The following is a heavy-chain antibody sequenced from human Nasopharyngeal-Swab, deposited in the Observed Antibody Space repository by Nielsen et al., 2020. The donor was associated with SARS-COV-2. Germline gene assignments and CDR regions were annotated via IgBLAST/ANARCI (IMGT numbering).Heavy chain of an antibody. D-gene: IGHD1-14*01. V-gene: IGHV4-34*01. J-gene: IGHJ6*03. Sequence: SETLSLTCAVYGWSFSGYYWSWIRQPPGKGLEWSGEINHSGSTNYNPSLKSRVTISVDTSKNQFSLKLSSVTAADTAVYYCARGPRRALPYYYYYSMDVWGKGTTVTVSS. CDR3: ARGPRRALPYYYYYSMDV. CDR2: INHSGST. CDR1: GWSFSGYY.